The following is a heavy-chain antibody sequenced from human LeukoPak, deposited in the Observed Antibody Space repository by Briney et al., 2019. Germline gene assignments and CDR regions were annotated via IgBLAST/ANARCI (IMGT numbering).Heavy chain of an antibody. Sequence: GGSLRLSCAASGFTFSSYGMHWVRQAPGKGLEWVAVIWYDGSNKYYADSVKGRFTISRDNSKNTLYLQMNNLRAEDTAIYYCAPDPNKWLRNYWGQGTLVTVSS. CDR2: IWYDGSNK. J-gene: IGHJ4*02. D-gene: IGHD5-12*01. CDR3: APDPNKWLRNY. CDR1: GFTFSSYG. V-gene: IGHV3-33*01.